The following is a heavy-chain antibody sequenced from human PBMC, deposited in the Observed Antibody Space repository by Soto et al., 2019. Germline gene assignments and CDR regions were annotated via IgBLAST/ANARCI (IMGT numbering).Heavy chain of an antibody. Sequence: TGGSLRLSCAASGFTFSSDWMHWVRQAPGKGLVWVSAISGSGSIGYADSVKGRFTISRDNAKNSLYLQMNSLRAEDTALYYCAKDAITMVRGVISYYGMHVWRQGTTVTVSS. V-gene: IGHV3-74*01. CDR1: GFTFSSDW. CDR2: ISGSGSI. CDR3: AKDAITMVRGVISYYGMHV. D-gene: IGHD3-10*01. J-gene: IGHJ6*02.